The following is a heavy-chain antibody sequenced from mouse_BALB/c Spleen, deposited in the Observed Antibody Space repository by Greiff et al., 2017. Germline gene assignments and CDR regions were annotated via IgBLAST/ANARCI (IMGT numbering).Heavy chain of an antibody. V-gene: IGHV14-4*02. CDR2: IDPENGDT. Sequence: VQLQQSGAELVRSGASVKLSCTASGFNIKDYYMHWVKQRPEQGLEWIGWIDPENGDTEYAPKFQGKATMTADTSSNTAYLQLSSLTSEDTAVYYCNAWYGKAYWGQGTLVTVSA. CDR1: GFNIKDYY. CDR3: NAWYGKAY. D-gene: IGHD2-10*02. J-gene: IGHJ3*01.